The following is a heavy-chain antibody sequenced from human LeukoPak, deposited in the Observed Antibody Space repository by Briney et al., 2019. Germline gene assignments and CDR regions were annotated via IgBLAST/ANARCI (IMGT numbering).Heavy chain of an antibody. J-gene: IGHJ4*02. V-gene: IGHV3-48*01. CDR2: IGSSSSSI. CDR1: GFTFSSYS. CDR3: ARGLPSGYSGYDHPFDY. D-gene: IGHD5-12*01. Sequence: PGGSLRLSCAASGFTFSSYSMNWVRQAPGKGLEWVSYIGSSSSSIYYADSVKGRFTISRDNAKYSLYLQMNSLRAEDTAVYYCARGLPSGYSGYDHPFDYWGQGTLVTVSS.